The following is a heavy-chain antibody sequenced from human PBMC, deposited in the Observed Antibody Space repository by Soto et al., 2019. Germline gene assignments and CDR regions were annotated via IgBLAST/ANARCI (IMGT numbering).Heavy chain of an antibody. CDR1: GFTFSSYD. J-gene: IGHJ4*02. Sequence: EVQLAESGGGMVQPGGSLRLSCVASGFTFSSYDMHWVRQAPGKGLEYVSSISSNGGTTYYGNSVKGRFTISRDNSRNTVYPQLGRLRAEDMAVYYCVRRVSGNYDCWGQGTLVTVSS. D-gene: IGHD4-4*01. CDR2: ISSNGGTT. V-gene: IGHV3-64*01. CDR3: VRRVSGNYDC.